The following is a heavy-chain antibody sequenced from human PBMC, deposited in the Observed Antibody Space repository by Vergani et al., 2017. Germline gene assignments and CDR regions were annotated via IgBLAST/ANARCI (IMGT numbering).Heavy chain of an antibody. D-gene: IGHD5-18*01. V-gene: IGHV3-33*01. CDR3: ARGRYTAMGIFDY. Sequence: QVQLVESGGGVVQPGRSLRLSCAASGFTFSSYGMHWVRQAPGKGLEWVAVIWYDGSNKYYADSVKGRFTISRDNSKNTLYLQMNSLRAEDTAVYYCARGRYTAMGIFDYWGQGTLVTVSS. J-gene: IGHJ4*02. CDR1: GFTFSSYG. CDR2: IWYDGSNK.